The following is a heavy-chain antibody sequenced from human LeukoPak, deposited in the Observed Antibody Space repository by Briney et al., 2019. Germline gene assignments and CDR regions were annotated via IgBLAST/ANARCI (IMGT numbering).Heavy chain of an antibody. V-gene: IGHV1-69*13. D-gene: IGHD3-9*01. CDR3: ARDVGYYDILTDTPRMDV. CDR2: IIPIFGTA. CDR1: GGTFSSYA. Sequence: SVKVSCKASGGTFSSYAISWVRQAPGQGLEWMGGIIPIFGTANYAQKFQGRVTITADGSTSTAYMELSSLRSEATAVYYCARDVGYYDILTDTPRMDVWGQGTTVTVSS. J-gene: IGHJ6*02.